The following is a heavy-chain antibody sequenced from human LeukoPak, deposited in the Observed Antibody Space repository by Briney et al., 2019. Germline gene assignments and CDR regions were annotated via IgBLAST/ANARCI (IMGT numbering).Heavy chain of an antibody. Sequence: GGSLRLSCAASGFTFSSYWMSWVRQAPGKGLEWVANIKQDGSEKYYVDSVKGRLTISRDNAKNSLYLQMNSLRAEDTAVYYCARMAVYPLYYFDYWGQGTLVTVSS. CDR3: ARMAVYPLYYFDY. D-gene: IGHD1-14*01. CDR1: GFTFSSYW. J-gene: IGHJ4*02. CDR2: IKQDGSEK. V-gene: IGHV3-7*01.